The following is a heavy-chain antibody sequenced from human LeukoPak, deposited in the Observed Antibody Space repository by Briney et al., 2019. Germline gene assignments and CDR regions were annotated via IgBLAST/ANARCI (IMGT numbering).Heavy chain of an antibody. J-gene: IGHJ5*02. CDR3: AREVGYYDSSGYYGFWLDP. D-gene: IGHD3-22*01. V-gene: IGHV4-30-4*01. Sequence: SETLSLTCTVSGGSISSGDYYWSWIRQPPGKGLEWIGYIYYSGSTYYNPSLKGRVTISVDTSKNQFSLKLSSVTAADTAVYYCAREVGYYDSSGYYGFWLDPWGQGTLVTVSS. CDR1: GGSISSGDYY. CDR2: IYYSGST.